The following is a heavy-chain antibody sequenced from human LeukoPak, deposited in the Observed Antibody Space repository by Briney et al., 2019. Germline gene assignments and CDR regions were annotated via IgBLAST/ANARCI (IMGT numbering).Heavy chain of an antibody. J-gene: IGHJ5*02. D-gene: IGHD2-2*01. Sequence: PSETLSLTRTVAGGSISSGSFYWSWIRQPAGKGLEWIGRIYTTGRINYNPSLKSRCTISVDTSKNQFSLKLSSVTAADTAVYYCARGAVGVPNWFDPWGQGTLVTVSS. V-gene: IGHV4-61*02. CDR3: ARGAVGVPNWFDP. CDR2: IYTTGRI. CDR1: GGSISSGSFY.